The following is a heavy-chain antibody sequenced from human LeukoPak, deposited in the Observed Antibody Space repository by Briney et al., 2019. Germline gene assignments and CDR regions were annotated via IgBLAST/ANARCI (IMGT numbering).Heavy chain of an antibody. Sequence: GASVKVSCKASGYTFTGYYMHWVRQAPGQGLEWMGWINPNSGGTNYAQKFQGRVTMTRDTSISTAYMELSRLRSDDTAVYYCASRPYCSGGSCYYGWFDPWDQGTLVTVSS. CDR1: GYTFTGYY. J-gene: IGHJ5*02. D-gene: IGHD2-15*01. CDR3: ASRPYCSGGSCYYGWFDP. CDR2: INPNSGGT. V-gene: IGHV1-2*02.